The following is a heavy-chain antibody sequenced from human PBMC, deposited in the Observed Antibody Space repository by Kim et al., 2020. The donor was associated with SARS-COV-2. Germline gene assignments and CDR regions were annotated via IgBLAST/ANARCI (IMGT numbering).Heavy chain of an antibody. D-gene: IGHD1-26*01. Sequence: GGSLRLSCAASGFTFSSYAMHWVRQAPGKGLEWVAVISYDGSNKYYADSVKGRFTISRDNSKNTLYLQMNSLRAEDTAVYYCARVDWEGGSYYVLDYWGQGTLVTVSS. CDR3: ARVDWEGGSYYVLDY. CDR2: ISYDGSNK. V-gene: IGHV3-30*04. CDR1: GFTFSSYA. J-gene: IGHJ4*02.